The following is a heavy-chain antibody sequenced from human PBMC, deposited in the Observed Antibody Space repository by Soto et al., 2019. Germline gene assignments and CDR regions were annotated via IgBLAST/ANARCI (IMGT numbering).Heavy chain of an antibody. CDR1: GFSLSNARMG. CDR3: ARIQRVVTGMREMGGWFDP. J-gene: IGHJ5*02. D-gene: IGHD2-21*02. Sequence: QVTLKESGPVLVKPTETLTLTCTVSGFSLSNARMGVSWIRQPPGKALEWLAHIFSNDEKSYRTSLNSSLTNSKDTSKSQVVLTMTNMDPVDTATYYCARIQRVVTGMREMGGWFDPWGQGTPVTVSS. V-gene: IGHV2-26*01. CDR2: IFSNDEK.